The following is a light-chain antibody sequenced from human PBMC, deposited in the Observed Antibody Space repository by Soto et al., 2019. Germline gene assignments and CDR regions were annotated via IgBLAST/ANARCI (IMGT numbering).Light chain of an antibody. CDR3: QQSYSTPRT. CDR1: QSISSY. Sequence: DIQMPQSPSSLSASVGDRVTITCRASQSISSYLNWYQQKPGKTPKLLMYAASSLQSGVPSRFSGSGSGTDFTLAISSLQPEDFATYYCQQSYSTPRTFGQGTKVEIK. CDR2: AAS. J-gene: IGKJ1*01. V-gene: IGKV1-39*01.